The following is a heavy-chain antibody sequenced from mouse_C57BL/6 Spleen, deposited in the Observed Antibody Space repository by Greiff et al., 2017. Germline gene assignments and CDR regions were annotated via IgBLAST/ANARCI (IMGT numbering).Heavy chain of an antibody. CDR1: GYTFTSYY. CDR3: AREVYYGNYYAMDY. CDR2: IYPRDGST. Sequence: VMLVESGPELVMPGASVKLSCKASGYTFTSYYINWVKQRPGQGLEWIGWIYPRDGSTKYNEKFKGKSTLTVDTSSSTAYMELHSLTSEDSAVYFCAREVYYGNYYAMDYWGQGTSVTVSS. V-gene: IGHV1-85*01. D-gene: IGHD2-1*01. J-gene: IGHJ4*01.